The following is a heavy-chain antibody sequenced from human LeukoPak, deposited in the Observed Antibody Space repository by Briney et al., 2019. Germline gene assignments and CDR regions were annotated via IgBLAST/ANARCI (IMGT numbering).Heavy chain of an antibody. Sequence: GGSLRLSCAASGFTFSNAWMSWVRQAPGKGLEWVGRIKSKTDGGTTDYAAPVKGRFTISRDDSKNTLYLQMNSLKTEDTAVYYCTTGYQLLLLYYYYYYMDVWGKGTTVTVSS. J-gene: IGHJ6*03. CDR1: GFTFSNAW. CDR2: IKSKTDGGTT. CDR3: TTGYQLLLLYYYYYYMDV. D-gene: IGHD2-2*01. V-gene: IGHV3-15*01.